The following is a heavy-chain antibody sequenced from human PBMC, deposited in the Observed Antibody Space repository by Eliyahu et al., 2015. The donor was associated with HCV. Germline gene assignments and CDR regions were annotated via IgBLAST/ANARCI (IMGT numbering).Heavy chain of an antibody. CDR3: ARHEWKYNSGNYPGSLDY. J-gene: IGHJ4*02. V-gene: IGHV4-39*01. CDR2: IYYSGYT. D-gene: IGHD3-10*01. CDR1: GGFISSTSYY. Sequence: QLQLQESGPGLVKSSETLSLTCTVSGGFISSTSYYWGWVRQPPGKGLGWIGSIYYSGYTYYSPSLKSRVTISADTSKNQFSLKLSSVTAADTAVYFCARHEWKYNSGNYPGSLDYWGQGTLVTVSS.